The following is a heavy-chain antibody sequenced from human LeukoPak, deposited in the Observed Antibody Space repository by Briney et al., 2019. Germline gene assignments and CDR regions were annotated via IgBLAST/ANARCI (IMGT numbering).Heavy chain of an antibody. CDR3: ARAKRSPGWFDP. CDR2: INHSGST. D-gene: IGHD5-24*01. V-gene: IGHV4-34*01. CDR1: GGSFSGYY. Sequence: SETLSLTCAVYGGSFSGYYWSWIRQPPGKGLEWIGEINHSGSTNYNPSLKSRVTISVDTSKNQFSLKLSSVTAADTAVYYCARAKRSPGWFDPWGQGTLVTVSS. J-gene: IGHJ5*02.